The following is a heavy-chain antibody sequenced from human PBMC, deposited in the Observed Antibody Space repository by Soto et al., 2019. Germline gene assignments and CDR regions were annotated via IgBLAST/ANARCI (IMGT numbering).Heavy chain of an antibody. Sequence: ESLKISCKGSGDSFISYWIGWVRQMTGKGLEWMGIIYPGDSDTRYSPSFQGQVTISADKSISTAYLQWSSLKASDTAMYYCARQEGGTSGYYYYYYMDVWGKGTTVTVSS. CDR2: IYPGDSDT. CDR1: GDSFISYW. D-gene: IGHD1-26*01. V-gene: IGHV5-51*01. CDR3: ARQEGGTSGYYYYYYMDV. J-gene: IGHJ6*03.